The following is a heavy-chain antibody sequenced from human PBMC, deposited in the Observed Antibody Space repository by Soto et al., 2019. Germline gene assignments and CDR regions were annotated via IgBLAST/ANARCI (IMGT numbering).Heavy chain of an antibody. CDR3: ASPDVYGGYYVHFGY. Sequence: QLQLQESGPGLVKPSETLSLTCTVSGGSISNSNYYWGWIRQPPGKGLEWIASLYYSGSTYYNPSLTSRVTISVDSSKNQFSLKLSSVTAADTAVYYCASPDVYGGYYVHFGYWGQGTLVTVST. CDR1: GGSISNSNYY. J-gene: IGHJ4*02. CDR2: LYYSGST. D-gene: IGHD5-12*01. V-gene: IGHV4-39*01.